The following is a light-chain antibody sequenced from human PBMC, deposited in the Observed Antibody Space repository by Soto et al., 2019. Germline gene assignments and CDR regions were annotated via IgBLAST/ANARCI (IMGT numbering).Light chain of an antibody. J-gene: IGKJ5*01. Sequence: EIVLTQSAGTLSLSPGERATLSCRASQSASSSYLAWYQQKPGQAPRLLIYGASSRATGIPDRFSGSGSGTDFTLTISRLEPEDFAVYYCQQYGSPPITFGQGTRLEIK. V-gene: IGKV3-20*01. CDR3: QQYGSPPIT. CDR1: QSASSSY. CDR2: GAS.